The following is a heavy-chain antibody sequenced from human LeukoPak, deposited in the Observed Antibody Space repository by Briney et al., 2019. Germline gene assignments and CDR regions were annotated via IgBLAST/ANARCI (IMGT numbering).Heavy chain of an antibody. CDR1: RFTFSSYG. CDR2: IRYDGSKT. CDR3: ARDPIVGAFSSPGDYFDY. Sequence: AGTLRLSCAASRFTFSSYGMLWVRQAPGKGLDWVAVIRYDGSKTLYADSVKGRFTISRDDSKNTLYLQMNSLRAEDTAVYYCARDPIVGAFSSPGDYFDYWGQGTLVTVSS. D-gene: IGHD1-26*01. V-gene: IGHV3-33*01. J-gene: IGHJ4*02.